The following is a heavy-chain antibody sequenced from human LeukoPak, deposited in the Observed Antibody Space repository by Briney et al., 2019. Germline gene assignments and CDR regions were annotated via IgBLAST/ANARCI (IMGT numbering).Heavy chain of an antibody. D-gene: IGHD1-26*01. CDR2: ISSSSSYI. CDR3: ARARDSGSYHIQLPDGAFDI. V-gene: IGHV3-21*01. CDR1: GFTFSSYS. J-gene: IGHJ3*02. Sequence: GSLRLSCAASGFTFSSYSMNWVRQAPGKGLEWVSSISSSSSYIYYADSVKGRFTISRDNAKNSLYLQMNSLRAEDTAVYYCARARDSGSYHIQLPDGAFDIWGQGTMVTVSS.